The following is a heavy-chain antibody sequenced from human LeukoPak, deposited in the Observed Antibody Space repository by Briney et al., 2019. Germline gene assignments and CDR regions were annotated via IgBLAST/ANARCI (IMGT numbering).Heavy chain of an antibody. V-gene: IGHV3-30*18. J-gene: IGHJ3*02. CDR2: ISYDGSNK. D-gene: IGHD3-9*01. Sequence: GGSLRLSCAASGFTFSSYGMHWGRQAPGKGREWGAVISYDGSNKNYADSVKGRFTISRDNSKNTLYLQMNSLRAEDTAVYYCANDFDILTGAGAFDIWGQGTMVTVSS. CDR3: ANDFDILTGAGAFDI. CDR1: GFTFSSYG.